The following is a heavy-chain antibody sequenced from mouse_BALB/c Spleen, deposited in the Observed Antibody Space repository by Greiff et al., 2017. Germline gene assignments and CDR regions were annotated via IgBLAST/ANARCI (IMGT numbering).Heavy chain of an antibody. CDR3: ASHRYSWFAY. CDR2: IWSGGST. J-gene: IGHJ3*01. V-gene: IGHV2-2*02. Sequence: VQGVESGPGLVQPSQSLSITCTVSGFSLTSYGVHWVRQSPGKGLEWLGVIWSGGSTDYNAAFISRLSISKDNSKSQVFFKMNSLQANDTAIYYCASHRYSWFAYWGQGTLVTVSA. D-gene: IGHD2-14*01. CDR1: GFSLTSYG.